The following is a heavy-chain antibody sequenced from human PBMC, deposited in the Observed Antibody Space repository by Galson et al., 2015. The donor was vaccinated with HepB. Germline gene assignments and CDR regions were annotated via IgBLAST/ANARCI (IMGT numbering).Heavy chain of an antibody. Sequence: SLRLSCAGSGLTFSDYAVNWVRQAPRKGLEWVSRISGTGARTKDADSVKGRFTISRDNSKNTVSLQMSGLRAEDTGIYYCARERSTVIWYFDLWGRGTLVTVSS. J-gene: IGHJ2*01. CDR1: GLTFSDYA. V-gene: IGHV3-23*01. D-gene: IGHD2-21*01. CDR2: ISGTGART. CDR3: ARERSTVIWYFDL.